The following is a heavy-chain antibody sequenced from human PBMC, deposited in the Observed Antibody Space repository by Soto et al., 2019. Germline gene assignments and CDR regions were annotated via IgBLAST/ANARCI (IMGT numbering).Heavy chain of an antibody. CDR1: GASISSSNW. CDR2: IYHRGST. CDR3: ARRWGEGRVDY. V-gene: IGHV4-4*02. D-gene: IGHD3-10*01. J-gene: IGHJ4*02. Sequence: QVQLQESGPGLVKPSGTLSLTCAVSGASISSSNWWSWVRQPPGKGLEWIGEIYHRGSTNYNPSLTSRVTLTVDKSRNQCSLRLTSVTAADTAVYYCARRWGEGRVDYWGQGTLVTVSS.